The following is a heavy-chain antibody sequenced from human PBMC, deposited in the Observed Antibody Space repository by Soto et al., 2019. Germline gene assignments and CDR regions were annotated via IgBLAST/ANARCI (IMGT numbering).Heavy chain of an antibody. CDR3: ARAYYYASKGFAFDI. J-gene: IGHJ3*02. D-gene: IGHD3-10*01. Sequence: PGGSLRLSCAASGFTFSNYSMNWVRQAPGKGLEWVSYISGSDATVYYADSVKGRFTISRDDAKNSLYLQLNSLRDEDTAVYYCARAYYYASKGFAFDIWGQGTMVTVSS. CDR1: GFTFSNYS. V-gene: IGHV3-48*02. CDR2: ISGSDATV.